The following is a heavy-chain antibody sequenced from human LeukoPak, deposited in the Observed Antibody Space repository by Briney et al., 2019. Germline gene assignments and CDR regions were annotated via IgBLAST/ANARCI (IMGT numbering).Heavy chain of an antibody. D-gene: IGHD6-13*01. CDR1: GYTFTSYG. Sequence: ASVKVSCKASGYTFTSYGISWVRQAPGQGLEWMGRISAYSGNTNYAQKLQGRVTMTTDKSTSTAYMELRSLRSDDTAVYYCARGTIYSSWYYYNKRHWLDPWGQGTLVTVSS. V-gene: IGHV1-18*01. CDR2: ISAYSGNT. CDR3: ARGTIYSSWYYYNKRHWLDP. J-gene: IGHJ5*02.